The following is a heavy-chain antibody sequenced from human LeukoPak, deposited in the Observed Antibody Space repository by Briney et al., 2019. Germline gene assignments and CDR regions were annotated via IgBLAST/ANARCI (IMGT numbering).Heavy chain of an antibody. V-gene: IGHV3-23*01. CDR2: TGGSGGST. D-gene: IGHD2-15*01. CDR3: AKNGGSQCYSHLDS. CDR1: GFTFSSYA. Sequence: GGSLRLSCAASGFTFSSYAMSWVRRAPGKGLEWVSGTGGSGGSTYYAGSVKGRFTISRDNSKNTLYLQMNSLRVEDTAVYYCAKNGGSQCYSHLDSWGQGTLVTVSS. J-gene: IGHJ4*02.